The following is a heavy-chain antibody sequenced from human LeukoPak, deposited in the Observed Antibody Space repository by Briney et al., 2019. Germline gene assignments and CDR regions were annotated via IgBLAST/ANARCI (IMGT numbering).Heavy chain of an antibody. V-gene: IGHV3-7*01. CDR3: ARDRYFSV. Sequence: GGSLRLSCAASGFTFSNYWMSWVRQVPGKGLEWVANIKEDGSEKYYVGSVKGRFTISRDNAKNSLFLQMAGLRAEDTALYYCARDRYFSVWGKGTTVTISS. D-gene: IGHD2-15*01. J-gene: IGHJ6*04. CDR1: GFTFSNYW. CDR2: IKEDGSEK.